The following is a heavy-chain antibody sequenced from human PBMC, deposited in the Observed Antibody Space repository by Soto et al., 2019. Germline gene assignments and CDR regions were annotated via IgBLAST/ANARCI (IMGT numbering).Heavy chain of an antibody. CDR1: GFTFSSYA. CDR2: ISGSGGST. D-gene: IGHD2-15*01. Sequence: GGSLRLSCAASGFTFSSYAMSWVRQAPGKGLEWVSAISGSGGSTYYADSVKGRFTISRDNSKNTLYLQMNSLRAEDTAVYYCAKDYCSGGSCPSDYYYYMDVWGKGTTVTVSS. J-gene: IGHJ6*03. V-gene: IGHV3-23*01. CDR3: AKDYCSGGSCPSDYYYYMDV.